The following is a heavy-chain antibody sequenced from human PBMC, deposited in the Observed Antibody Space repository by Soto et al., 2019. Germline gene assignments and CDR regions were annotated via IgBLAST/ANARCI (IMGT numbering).Heavy chain of an antibody. CDR3: AGNIAAAGRRYYGMDV. D-gene: IGHD6-13*01. V-gene: IGHV4-4*07. Sequence: SETLSLTCTVSGGSISSYYWSWIRQPAGKGLEWIGRISTTETTNYNPSLKSRVSMSLDTSKSQVSLKLSSVTAADAAVYYCAGNIAAAGRRYYGMDVWGQGTTVTVSS. CDR1: GGSISSYY. CDR2: ISTTETT. J-gene: IGHJ6*02.